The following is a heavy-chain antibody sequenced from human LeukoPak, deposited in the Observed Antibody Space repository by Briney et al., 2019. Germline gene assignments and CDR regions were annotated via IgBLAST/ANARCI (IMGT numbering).Heavy chain of an antibody. J-gene: IGHJ6*03. CDR1: GFTFDDYG. CDR3: ARRRDYYYYMDV. Sequence: GGSLRLSCAASGFTFDDYGMSWVRQAPGEGLEWVSGINWNGGSTGYADSVKGRFTISRDNAKNSLYLQMNSLRAEDTALYYCARRRDYYYYMDVWGKGTTVTVSS. CDR2: INWNGGST. V-gene: IGHV3-20*04.